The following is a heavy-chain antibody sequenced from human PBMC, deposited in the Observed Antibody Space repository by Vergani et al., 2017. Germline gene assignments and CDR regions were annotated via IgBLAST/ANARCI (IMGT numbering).Heavy chain of an antibody. J-gene: IGHJ3*02. D-gene: IGHD1-26*01. V-gene: IGHV3-11*06. CDR3: ARVPLVGEPGDAFDI. CDR2: ISSSSSYT. CDR1: GFTFSDYY. Sequence: QVQLVESGGGLVKPGGSLRLSCAASGFTFSDYYMSWIRQAPGKGLEWVSYISSSSSYTNYADSVKGRFTISRDNAKNSLYLQMNSLRAEDTAVYYCARVPLVGEPGDAFDIWGQGTMVTVSS.